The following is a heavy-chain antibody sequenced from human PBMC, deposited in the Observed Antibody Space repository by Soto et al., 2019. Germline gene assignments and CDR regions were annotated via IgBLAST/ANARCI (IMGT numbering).Heavy chain of an antibody. Sequence: NPSETLSLTCAVYGGSFSGYYWSWIRQPPGKGLEWIGEINHSGSTNYNPSLKSRVTISVDTSKNQFSLKLSSVTAADTAVYYCARGRRMGLAAGMDVWGQGXTVTVYS. J-gene: IGHJ6*02. CDR3: ARGRRMGLAAGMDV. D-gene: IGHD2-8*01. CDR2: INHSGST. CDR1: GGSFSGYY. V-gene: IGHV4-34*01.